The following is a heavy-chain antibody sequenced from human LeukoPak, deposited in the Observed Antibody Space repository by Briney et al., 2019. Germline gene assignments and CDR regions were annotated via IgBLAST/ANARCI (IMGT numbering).Heavy chain of an antibody. CDR1: GYTFTSYD. CDR3: ARTLTGGVVDY. D-gene: IGHD1-14*01. V-gene: IGHV1-8*03. J-gene: IGHJ4*02. Sequence: ASVKVSCKASGYTFTSYDINWVRQATGQGLEWMGWMNPNSANTGYAQKFQGRVTIGRDTSKSTAYMELSSLRSGDTAVYYCARTLTGGVVDYWGQGTPVTVSS. CDR2: MNPNSANT.